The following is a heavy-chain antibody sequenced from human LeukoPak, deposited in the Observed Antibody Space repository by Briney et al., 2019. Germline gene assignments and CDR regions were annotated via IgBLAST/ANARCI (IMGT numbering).Heavy chain of an antibody. J-gene: IGHJ3*02. D-gene: IGHD3-22*01. CDR2: ISGSGGST. CDR1: GFTFSNYA. CDR3: AKASGVYDSSGYYSSDDAFDI. V-gene: IGHV3-23*01. Sequence: GGSLRLSCAASGFTFSNYAMSWVRQAPGKGLEWVSAISGSGGSTYYADSVKGRFTISRDNSKNTLYLQMNSLRAEDTAVYYCAKASGVYDSSGYYSSDDAFDIWGQGTMVTVSS.